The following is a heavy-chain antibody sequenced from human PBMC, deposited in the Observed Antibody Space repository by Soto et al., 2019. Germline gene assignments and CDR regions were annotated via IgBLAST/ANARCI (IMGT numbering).Heavy chain of an antibody. J-gene: IGHJ4*02. Sequence: QVQLVQSGAEVKKPGSSVKVSCKASGGTFSSYAISWVRQAPGQGLEWMGGIIPIFGTANYAQKFQGRVTITADESTSTAYMELSSLRSEDTAVYYCPSGARAHSVVYGDYAYWGQGTLVTVSS. CDR2: IIPIFGTA. CDR1: GGTFSSYA. V-gene: IGHV1-69*01. CDR3: PSGARAHSVVYGDYAY. D-gene: IGHD4-17*01.